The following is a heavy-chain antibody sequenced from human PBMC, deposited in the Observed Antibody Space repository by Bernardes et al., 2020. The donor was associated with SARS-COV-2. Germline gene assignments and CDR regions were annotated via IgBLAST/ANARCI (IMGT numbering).Heavy chain of an antibody. CDR2: IYYSGST. Sequence: SEPLYLTCTVSGGSMSSYYWSWIRQPPGKELEWIAYIYYSGSTDYNPSLKSRVTISIDTSKNQFSLKLSSVTAADTAMYYCARLRADSLGGGFDSWGQGTLVTVSS. CDR3: ARLRADSLGGGFDS. J-gene: IGHJ4*02. CDR1: GGSMSSYY. V-gene: IGHV4-59*08. D-gene: IGHD1-26*01.